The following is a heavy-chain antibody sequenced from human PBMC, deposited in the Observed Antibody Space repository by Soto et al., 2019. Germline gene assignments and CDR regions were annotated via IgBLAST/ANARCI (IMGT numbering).Heavy chain of an antibody. CDR3: ARDPGDPVDAFDI. J-gene: IGHJ3*02. Sequence: GWSLRLSCAASGFTVSSNYMSWVRQAPGKGLEWVSFIYSGGSTYYADSVKGRFTISRHNSKNTLYLQMNSLRAEDTAVYYCARDPGDPVDAFDIWGQGTMVTVS. CDR2: IYSGGST. D-gene: IGHD2-21*02. CDR1: GFTVSSNY. V-gene: IGHV3-53*04.